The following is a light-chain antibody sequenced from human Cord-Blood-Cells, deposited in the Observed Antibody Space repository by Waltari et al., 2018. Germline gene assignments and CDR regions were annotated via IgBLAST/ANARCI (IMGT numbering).Light chain of an antibody. CDR3: QQYNNWPLT. CDR2: VAS. V-gene: IGKV3-15*01. Sequence: EIVMPQSPATLPSSPGERATLSCRASQSVSSKLARYQQKPGQAPRLLIYVASTRAPGIPARFIGSGSGPEFTLTIISLQSEDFAVSYCQQYNNWPLTFGGGTKVEIK. J-gene: IGKJ4*01. CDR1: QSVSSK.